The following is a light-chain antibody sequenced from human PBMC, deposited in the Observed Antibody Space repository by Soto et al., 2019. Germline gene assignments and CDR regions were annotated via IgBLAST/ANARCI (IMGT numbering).Light chain of an antibody. Sequence: EIVLTQSPATLSLSPGERATLSCRASQSVSSYLAWYQQRTGQAPRLLIYDASNSATGIPARFIGSGSGTNFSLTISSLEPEDFAVYYCQQRSNWPWTFGQGTKVEIK. CDR2: DAS. CDR1: QSVSSY. J-gene: IGKJ1*01. V-gene: IGKV3-11*01. CDR3: QQRSNWPWT.